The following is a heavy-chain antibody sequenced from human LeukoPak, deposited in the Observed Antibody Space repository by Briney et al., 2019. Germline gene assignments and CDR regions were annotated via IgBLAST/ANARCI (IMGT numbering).Heavy chain of an antibody. V-gene: IGHV1-69*13. CDR3: AREGTVTSDYYYYGMDV. Sequence: ASVTVSCTASGGTFSSYAISWVRQAPGQGLEWMGGIIPIFGTANYAQKFQGRVTITADESTSTAYMELSSLRSEDTAVYYCAREGTVTSDYYYYGMDVWGQGTTVTVSS. D-gene: IGHD4-17*01. CDR2: IIPIFGTA. J-gene: IGHJ6*02. CDR1: GGTFSSYA.